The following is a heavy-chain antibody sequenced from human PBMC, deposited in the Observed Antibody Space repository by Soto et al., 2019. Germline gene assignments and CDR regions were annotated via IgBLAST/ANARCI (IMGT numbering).Heavy chain of an antibody. Sequence: QVQLVQSGAEVKKPGASVKVSCKVSGYTLTELSMHWVRQAPGKGLEWLGGFDHEDGETIYAQKFQGRVNMTEDTSTDTAYMELSSLRSEDTAVYYCATAGGVAAAGKWGYYYYGMDVWGQGTTVTVSS. CDR2: FDHEDGET. D-gene: IGHD6-13*01. CDR1: GYTLTELS. V-gene: IGHV1-24*01. J-gene: IGHJ6*02. CDR3: ATAGGVAAAGKWGYYYYGMDV.